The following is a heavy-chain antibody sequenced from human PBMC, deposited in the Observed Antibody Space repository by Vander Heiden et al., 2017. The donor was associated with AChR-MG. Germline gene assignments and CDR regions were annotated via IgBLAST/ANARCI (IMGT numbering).Heavy chain of an antibody. V-gene: IGHV3-23*01. J-gene: IGHJ4*02. Sequence: EVRLLESGGGLVQPGGSLRLSCAASGFAFSSYAMNWVRQAPGKGLEWVSTISSSGSTTYYADAVRGRFTISRDESKNTLYLQMNKLRAGDTAEYYCAKGGCTPWNSFDYWCQGTLVTVSS. D-gene: IGHD1-7*01. CDR3: AKGGCTPWNSFDY. CDR1: GFAFSSYA. CDR2: ISSSGSTT.